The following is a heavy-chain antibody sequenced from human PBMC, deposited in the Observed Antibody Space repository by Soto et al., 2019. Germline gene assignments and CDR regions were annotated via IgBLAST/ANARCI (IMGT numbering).Heavy chain of an antibody. V-gene: IGHV4-39*01. CDR1: GGSISSSSYY. CDR2: IYYSGST. Sequence: SETLSLTCTVSGGSISSSSYYWGWIRQPPGKGLEWIGSIYYSGSTYYNPSLKSRVTISVDTSKNQFSLKLSSVTAADTAVYYCARLAARPQDFDYWGQGTLVTVSS. J-gene: IGHJ4*02. D-gene: IGHD6-6*01. CDR3: ARLAARPQDFDY.